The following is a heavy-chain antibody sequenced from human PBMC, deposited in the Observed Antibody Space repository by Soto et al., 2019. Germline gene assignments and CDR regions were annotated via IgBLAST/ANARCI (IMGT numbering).Heavy chain of an antibody. D-gene: IGHD3-22*01. CDR3: ARDRRDYYDSSGYLNY. J-gene: IGHJ4*02. CDR2: IYYSGST. Sequence: KTSETLSLTCTVSGGSISSGDYYWSWIRQPPGKGLEWIGYIYYSGSTYYNPSLKSRVTISVDTSKNQFSLKLSSVTAADTAVYYCARDRRDYYDSSGYLNYWGQGTLVTVSS. V-gene: IGHV4-30-4*01. CDR1: GGSISSGDYY.